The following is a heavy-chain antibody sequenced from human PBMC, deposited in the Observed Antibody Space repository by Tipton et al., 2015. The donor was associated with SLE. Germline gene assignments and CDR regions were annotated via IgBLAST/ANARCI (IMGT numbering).Heavy chain of an antibody. Sequence: LRLSCTVSGGSISSYYWSWIRQPPGKGLEWIGYIYYSGSTNYNPSLKSRVTISVDTSKNQFSLKLSSVTAADTAVYYCAREQEQPCAFDIWGQGTMATVSS. CDR2: IYYSGST. J-gene: IGHJ3*02. CDR1: GGSISSYY. V-gene: IGHV4-59*01. D-gene: IGHD6-13*01. CDR3: AREQEQPCAFDI.